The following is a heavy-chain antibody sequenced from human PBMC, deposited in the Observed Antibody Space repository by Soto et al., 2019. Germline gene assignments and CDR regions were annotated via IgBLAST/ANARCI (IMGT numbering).Heavy chain of an antibody. Sequence: ASVKVSCKASGYTFTSYAMHWVRQAPGQRLEWMGWINAGNGNTKYSQKFQGRVTITRDTSASTAYMELSSLRSEDTAVYYCARESGLLSMGFNGFDPWGQGTLVNVSS. J-gene: IGHJ5*02. CDR1: GYTFTSYA. V-gene: IGHV1-3*01. CDR2: INAGNGNT. CDR3: ARESGLLSMGFNGFDP. D-gene: IGHD1-26*01.